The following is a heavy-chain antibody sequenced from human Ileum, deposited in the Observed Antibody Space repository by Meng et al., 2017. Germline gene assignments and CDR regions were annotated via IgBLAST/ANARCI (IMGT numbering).Heavy chain of an antibody. V-gene: IGHV1-3*01. J-gene: IGHJ4*02. CDR3: ARENDNWNYFDY. Sequence: QVQLVQSGPWGKKVGASGKVSCTASGYTFRNYPLHWVRQAPGQRPEWMGWINAGNGNIKISQKFQGRITITSDTSATAYMELSSLRSEDTAVYFCARENDNWNYFDYWGQGSLVTVSS. D-gene: IGHD1-1*01. CDR1: GYTFRNYP. CDR2: INAGNGNI.